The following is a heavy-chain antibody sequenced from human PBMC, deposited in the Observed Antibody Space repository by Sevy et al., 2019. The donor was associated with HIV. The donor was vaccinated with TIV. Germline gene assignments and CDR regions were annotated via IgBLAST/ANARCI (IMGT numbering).Heavy chain of an antibody. D-gene: IGHD5-12*01. V-gene: IGHV3-48*02. CDR3: ATGGRDGYNY. CDR1: GFTFTTYN. Sequence: GGSLRLSCAASGFTFTTYNMNWVRQAPGKGLEWVSYISISSGTIYYADSVKGRFTISRDNAKNSLYLQKNSLRDEDTAVYYCATGGRDGYNYWGQGTLVTVSS. J-gene: IGHJ4*02. CDR2: ISISSGTI.